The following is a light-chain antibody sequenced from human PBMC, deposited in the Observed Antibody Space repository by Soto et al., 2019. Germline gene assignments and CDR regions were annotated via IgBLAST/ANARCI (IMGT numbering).Light chain of an antibody. V-gene: IGLV2-11*01. CDR1: SSDVGGYNY. CDR3: CSYAGSYAVV. J-gene: IGLJ2*01. Sequence: QSALTQPRSVSGSPGQSVTISCTGTSSDVGGYNYVSWYQQHPGKAPKLMIYDVSKRPSGVPDRFSGSKSGNTSSLTISGLDAEDEADYYCCSYAGSYAVVFGGGTKLTVL. CDR2: DVS.